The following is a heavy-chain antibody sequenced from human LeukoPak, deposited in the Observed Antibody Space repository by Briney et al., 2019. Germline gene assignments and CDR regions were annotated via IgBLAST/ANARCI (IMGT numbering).Heavy chain of an antibody. Sequence: NHGESLKISCKGSGYSFTSYWISWVRQMPGKGLEWMGRVDPSDSYTNYSPSFQGHVTISADKSINTAYLQWSSLKASDTAMYYCARHSMVGSGSRVPFDYWGQGTLLTVSS. CDR2: VDPSDSYT. CDR3: ARHSMVGSGSRVPFDY. J-gene: IGHJ4*02. D-gene: IGHD3-10*01. CDR1: GYSFTSYW. V-gene: IGHV5-10-1*01.